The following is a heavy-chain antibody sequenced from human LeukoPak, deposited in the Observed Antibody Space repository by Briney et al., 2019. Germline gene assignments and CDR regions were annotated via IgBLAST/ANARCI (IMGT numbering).Heavy chain of an antibody. CDR1: GFTFSSYS. Sequence: PGGSLRLSCAASGFTFSSYSMNWVHQAPGKGLEWVSSISSSSSYIYYADSVKGRFTISRDNAKNSLYLQMNSLRAEDTAVYYCATQRAGVLWFGENYYMDVWGKGTTVTISS. D-gene: IGHD3-10*01. J-gene: IGHJ6*03. CDR2: ISSSSSYI. V-gene: IGHV3-21*01. CDR3: ATQRAGVLWFGENYYMDV.